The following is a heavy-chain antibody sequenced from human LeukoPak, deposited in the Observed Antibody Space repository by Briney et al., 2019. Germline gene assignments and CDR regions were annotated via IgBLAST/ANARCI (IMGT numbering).Heavy chain of an antibody. Sequence: SVKVSCKASGGTFSSYAISWVRQAPGQGLECMGGIIPIFGTANYAQKFQGRVTITADESTSTAYMELSSLRSEDTAVYYYARVVPRMVRGVPTYWWFDPWGQGTLVTVSS. D-gene: IGHD3-10*01. CDR3: ARVVPRMVRGVPTYWWFDP. V-gene: IGHV1-69*01. J-gene: IGHJ5*02. CDR2: IIPIFGTA. CDR1: GGTFSSYA.